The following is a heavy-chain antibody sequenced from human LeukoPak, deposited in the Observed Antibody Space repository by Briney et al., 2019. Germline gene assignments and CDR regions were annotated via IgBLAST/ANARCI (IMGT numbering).Heavy chain of an antibody. CDR1: GFTFSSYT. J-gene: IGHJ4*02. V-gene: IGHV3-21*01. D-gene: IGHD3-10*01. Sequence: GGSLRLSCTASGFTFSSYTMSWVRQAPGKGLEWVSSITSSGHIYYSDSVQGRLTIFRDNAKTSLYLQMSSMRAADTAVYHYTLVRGGITRVCDYWGQGTLVTVSS. CDR2: ITSSGHI. CDR3: TLVRGGITRVCDY.